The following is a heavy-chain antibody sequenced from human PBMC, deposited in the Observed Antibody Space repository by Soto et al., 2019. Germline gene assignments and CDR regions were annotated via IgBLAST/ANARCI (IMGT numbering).Heavy chain of an antibody. Sequence: QVHLQESGPGLVKPSETLSLTCRVSGGSISNDYWTWIRQPPGKGLEWIGYIYKGGSINYNPSLKSRVTISVDTSNNQFSLKLSSLTAADPAVYYCARAYYDRSGYAVDPWGQGTLVTVSS. CDR2: IYKGGSI. CDR1: GGSISNDY. J-gene: IGHJ5*02. V-gene: IGHV4-4*09. CDR3: ARAYYDRSGYAVDP. D-gene: IGHD3-22*01.